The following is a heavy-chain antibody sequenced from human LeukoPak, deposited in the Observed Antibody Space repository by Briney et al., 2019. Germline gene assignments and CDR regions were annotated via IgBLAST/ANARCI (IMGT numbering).Heavy chain of an antibody. CDR1: GYSFTTYW. Sequence: GESLKISCKASGYSFTTYWIGWVRQMPGKGLGWMGIIYPGDSDTRYSPSFQGQVTISADKSINTAFLQWSSLKASDTAMYYCARRDGIIKGVDIWGQGTMVTVSS. V-gene: IGHV5-51*01. CDR2: IYPGDSDT. CDR3: ARRDGIIKGVDI. J-gene: IGHJ3*02. D-gene: IGHD5-24*01.